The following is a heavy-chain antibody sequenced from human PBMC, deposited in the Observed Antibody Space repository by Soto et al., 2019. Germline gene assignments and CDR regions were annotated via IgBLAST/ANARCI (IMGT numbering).Heavy chain of an antibody. CDR3: ARIRYQAEYYFDY. CDR2: IYHSGST. V-gene: IGHV4-4*02. Sequence: QVQLQESGPGLVKPSGTLSLTCAVSGGSISSSNWWSWVRQPPGKGLEWIGEIYHSGSTNYNPSLKSRVTISVAKSKNQFSLKRSSVTAADTAVYYCARIRYQAEYYFDYWGQGTLVTVSS. CDR1: GGSISSSNW. J-gene: IGHJ4*02. D-gene: IGHD2-2*01.